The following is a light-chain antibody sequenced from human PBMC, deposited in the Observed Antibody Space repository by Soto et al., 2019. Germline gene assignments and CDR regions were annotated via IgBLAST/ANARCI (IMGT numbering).Light chain of an antibody. J-gene: IGKJ1*01. V-gene: IGKV1-5*01. CDR3: QKYNSYSWT. Sequence: DIQMTQSPSTLSASVGDRVTITCRASQSISSWLAWYQQKPGKAPRLLIYAAYSLKSGVPSRFSGSGSGTEFTLTISSLQPDDFATYYCQKYNSYSWTFGQGTKVEIK. CDR1: QSISSW. CDR2: AAY.